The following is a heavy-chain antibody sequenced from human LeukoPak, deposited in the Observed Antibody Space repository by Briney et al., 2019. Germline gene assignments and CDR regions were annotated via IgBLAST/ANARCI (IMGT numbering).Heavy chain of an antibody. CDR2: INPNTGAT. CDR3: ASYPRYSSSPPFDY. D-gene: IGHD6-6*01. Sequence: APVKVSCKASGYTFTGQDMHWVRQAPGQGFEWMGWINPNTGATKYAQKFQGRVTMTRDTTINTAYMELTSLTSDDTAVYYCASYPRYSSSPPFDYWGQGTMVTVSS. CDR1: GYTFTGQD. V-gene: IGHV1-2*02. J-gene: IGHJ4*02.